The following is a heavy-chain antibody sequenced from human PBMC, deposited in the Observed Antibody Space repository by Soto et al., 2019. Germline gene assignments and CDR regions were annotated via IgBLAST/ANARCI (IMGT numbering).Heavy chain of an antibody. CDR2: ITDNGGST. CDR3: AKEPATTTAFDY. CDR1: GFTFSRDG. V-gene: IGHV3-23*01. Sequence: EVQLLESGGGLVQAGGSLRLSCAASGFTFSRDGMSWVRQAPGKGLEWVSLITDNGGSTYYADSVKGRFTISRDNTKNTLFLQMNSLRAEDTAVYYCAKEPATTTAFDYWGQGALVTVSS. J-gene: IGHJ4*02. D-gene: IGHD4-17*01.